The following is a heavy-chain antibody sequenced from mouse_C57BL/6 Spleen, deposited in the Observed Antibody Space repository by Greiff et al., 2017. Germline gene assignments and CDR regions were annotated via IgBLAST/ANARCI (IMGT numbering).Heavy chain of an antibody. CDR2: IYPGSGST. V-gene: IGHV1-55*01. D-gene: IGHD1-1*01. CDR3: ARTPYYGSSYSAWFAY. Sequence: QVQLQQPGAELVKPGASVKMSCKASGYTFTSYWITWVKQRPGQGLEWIGDIYPGSGSTNYNEKFKSKATLTVDTSSSTAYMQLSSLTSEDSAVYYGARTPYYGSSYSAWFAYWGQGTLVTVSA. CDR1: GYTFTSYW. J-gene: IGHJ3*01.